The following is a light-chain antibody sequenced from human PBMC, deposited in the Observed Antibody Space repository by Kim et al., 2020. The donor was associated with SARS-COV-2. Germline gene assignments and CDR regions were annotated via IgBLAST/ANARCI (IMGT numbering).Light chain of an antibody. CDR2: VEGSESY. CDR3: EAWDSNIQV. CDR1: SGHSNSC. V-gene: IGLV4-60*03. Sequence: SGKLSCTRRSGHSNSCIARHQQQPRKGTRFLMNVEGSESYNKGGGVPDRCSGSGSGADRYLIISNLQSEDDADYYCEAWDSNIQVFGGGTQLTVL. J-gene: IGLJ3*02.